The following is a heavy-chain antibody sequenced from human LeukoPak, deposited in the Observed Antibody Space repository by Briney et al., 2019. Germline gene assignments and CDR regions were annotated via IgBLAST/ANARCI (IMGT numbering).Heavy chain of an antibody. Sequence: PGVSLRLSCAASGFTSSSYWMHWVRQAPGKGLVWVSRINTDGSNTSYGESVKGRFTISRDNAKNRLYLQMNSLRAEDTAVYYCARDLEYNRAYWGQGTLVTVSS. D-gene: IGHD1-14*01. V-gene: IGHV3-74*01. J-gene: IGHJ4*02. CDR3: ARDLEYNRAY. CDR2: INTDGSNT. CDR1: GFTSSSYW.